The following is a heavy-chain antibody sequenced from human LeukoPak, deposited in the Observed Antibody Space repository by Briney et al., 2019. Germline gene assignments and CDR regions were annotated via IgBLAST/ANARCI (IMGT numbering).Heavy chain of an antibody. CDR1: GFTFSSYG. CDR3: AKVVVPAAIRSYYFDY. CDR2: IRYDGGNK. V-gene: IGHV3-30*02. D-gene: IGHD2-2*01. Sequence: GGSLRLSCAASGFTFSSYGMHWVRQAPGKGLEWVAFIRYDGGNKYYADSVKGRFTISRDNSKNTLYLQMNSLRAEDTAVYYCAKVVVPAAIRSYYFDYWGQGTLVTVSS. J-gene: IGHJ4*02.